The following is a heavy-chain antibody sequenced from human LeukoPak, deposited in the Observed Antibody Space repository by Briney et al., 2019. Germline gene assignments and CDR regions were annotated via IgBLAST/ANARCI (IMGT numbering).Heavy chain of an antibody. CDR1: GFTFDDYG. J-gene: IGHJ3*02. CDR3: ARTKQQLVLDAFDI. Sequence: PGGSLRLSCAASGFTFDDYGMSWVRQAPGKGLEWVSGINWDGGSTGYADSVKGRFTISRDNAKNSLYLQMNSLRAEDTALYYCARTKQQLVLDAFDIWAKGQWSPSLQ. CDR2: INWDGGST. V-gene: IGHV3-20*04. D-gene: IGHD6-13*01.